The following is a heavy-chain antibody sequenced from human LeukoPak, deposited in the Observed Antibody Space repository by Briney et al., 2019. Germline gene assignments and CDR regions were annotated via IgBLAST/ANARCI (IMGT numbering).Heavy chain of an antibody. Sequence: GESLKISCKGSGYRFTNYWIGWVRQMPGKGLEWMGIIYPGDSDTRYSPSFRGQVTISADKSITTAYLQWSSLKASDTAMYYCARTGYSSGWYGGFDIWGQGTTVTVSS. CDR1: GYRFTNYW. CDR3: ARTGYSSGWYGGFDI. D-gene: IGHD6-19*01. V-gene: IGHV5-51*01. CDR2: IYPGDSDT. J-gene: IGHJ3*02.